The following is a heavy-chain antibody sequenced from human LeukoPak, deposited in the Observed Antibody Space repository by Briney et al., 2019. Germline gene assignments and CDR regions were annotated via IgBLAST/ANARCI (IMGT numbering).Heavy chain of an antibody. V-gene: IGHV3-23*01. Sequence: GGSLRLSCAASGFTFSSYAMSWVRQAPGKGLEWVSAISGSGGSTYYADSVKGRFTISRDNSKNTLYLQMNSLRAEDTAIYCCAKAYSSSWYPEGFDYWGQGTLVTVSS. CDR3: AKAYSSSWYPEGFDY. CDR2: ISGSGGST. CDR1: GFTFSSYA. D-gene: IGHD6-13*01. J-gene: IGHJ4*02.